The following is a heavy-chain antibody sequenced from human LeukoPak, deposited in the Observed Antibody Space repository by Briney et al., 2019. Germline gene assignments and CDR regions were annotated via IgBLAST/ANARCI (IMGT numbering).Heavy chain of an antibody. CDR3: ARAGAPMVRGVIPRGASMDV. D-gene: IGHD3-10*01. CDR2: IIPIFGTA. CDR1: GGTFSSYA. Sequence: SVKVSCKASGGTFSSYAISWVRQAPGQGLEWMGGIIPIFGTANYAQKFQGRVTITADESTSTAYMELSSLRSEDTAVYYCARAGAPMVRGVIPRGASMDVWGKGTTVTVSS. V-gene: IGHV1-69*13. J-gene: IGHJ6*03.